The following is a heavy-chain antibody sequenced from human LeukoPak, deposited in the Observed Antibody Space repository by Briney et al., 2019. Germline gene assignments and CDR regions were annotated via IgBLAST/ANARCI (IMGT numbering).Heavy chain of an antibody. D-gene: IGHD3-22*01. Sequence: SVKVSCKASGGTFSSYAIGWVRQAPGQGLEWMGRIIPILGIANYAQKFQGRVTITADKSTSTAYMELSSLRSEDTAVYYCASGPYYYDSSGYYYNYWGQGTLVTVSS. CDR1: GGTFSSYA. J-gene: IGHJ4*02. V-gene: IGHV1-69*04. CDR3: ASGPYYYDSSGYYYNY. CDR2: IIPILGIA.